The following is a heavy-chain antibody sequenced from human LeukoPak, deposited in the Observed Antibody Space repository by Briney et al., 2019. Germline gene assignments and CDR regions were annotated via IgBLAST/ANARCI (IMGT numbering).Heavy chain of an antibody. CDR2: SYYSGST. CDR3: ARGKAIMVRGVSSSWFDP. V-gene: IGHV4-39*07. J-gene: IGHJ5*02. D-gene: IGHD3-10*01. CDR1: GGSISSSSYY. Sequence: SETLSLTCTVSGGSISSSSYYWGWIRQPPGKGLEWIESSYYSGSTNYNPSLKSRVTISVDTSKNQFSLKLSSVTAADTAVYYCARGKAIMVRGVSSSWFDPWGQGTLVTVSS.